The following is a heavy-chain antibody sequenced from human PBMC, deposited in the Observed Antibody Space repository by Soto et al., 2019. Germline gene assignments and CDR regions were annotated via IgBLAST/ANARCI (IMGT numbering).Heavy chain of an antibody. CDR2: IYDSGNT. CDR1: GDSINNKY. D-gene: IGHD3-9*01. J-gene: IGHJ4*02. CDR3: ARYRRGTGWYYLDY. V-gene: IGHV4-59*01. Sequence: QVQLQESGPGLVKPSETLSLTCTVSGDSINNKYWSWVRQSPGRGLEWIGSIYDSGNTNYNPSLKSRVIMSRDTSKNQFSLKLNSVTSADTAVYYCARYRRGTGWYYLDYWGQGTLVTVSS.